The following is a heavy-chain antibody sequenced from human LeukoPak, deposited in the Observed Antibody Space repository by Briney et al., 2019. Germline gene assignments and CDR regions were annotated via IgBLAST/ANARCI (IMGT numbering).Heavy chain of an antibody. D-gene: IGHD1-26*01. CDR1: GFTFSSFN. V-gene: IGHV3-21*06. J-gene: IGHJ6*03. CDR3: ARDPYSGNYGNDYYYYMDV. Sequence: GGSLRLSCAASGFTFSSFNMNWVRQAPGKAMEWVSSITSSGAHIFYADSVRGRFTISRDNAKNSLYLQMDSLGPDDTAVYYCARDPYSGNYGNDYYYYMDVWGKGTTVTISS. CDR2: ITSSGAHI.